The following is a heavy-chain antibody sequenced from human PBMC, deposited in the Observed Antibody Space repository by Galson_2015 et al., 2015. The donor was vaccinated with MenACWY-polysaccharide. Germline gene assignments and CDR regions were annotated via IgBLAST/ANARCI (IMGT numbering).Heavy chain of an antibody. CDR3: ARDRTPSHWLDS. Sequence: SLRLSCAESGFTFSNFGMHWVRQAPGKGLDWVALILSDGSAKYYADSVKGRFTISRDNSKSILYLQMDNLRDEDTAVYYCARDRTPSHWLDSWGHGTLVTVSS. CDR1: GFTFSNFG. V-gene: IGHV3-33*01. J-gene: IGHJ5*01. D-gene: IGHD4-23*01. CDR2: ILSDGSAK.